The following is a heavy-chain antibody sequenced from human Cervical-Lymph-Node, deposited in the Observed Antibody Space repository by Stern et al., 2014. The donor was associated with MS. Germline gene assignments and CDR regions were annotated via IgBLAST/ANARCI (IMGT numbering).Heavy chain of an antibody. Sequence: EMQLVESRGGLVKPGGSLRLSCAASGFTFSSYSMNWVRQAPGKGLEWVSSISSSSSYIYYADSVKGRFTISRDNAKNSLYLQMNSLRAEDTAVYYCARDSSSWYAIDYWGQGTLVTVSS. CDR3: ARDSSSWYAIDY. D-gene: IGHD6-13*01. J-gene: IGHJ4*02. CDR2: ISSSSSYI. V-gene: IGHV3-21*01. CDR1: GFTFSSYS.